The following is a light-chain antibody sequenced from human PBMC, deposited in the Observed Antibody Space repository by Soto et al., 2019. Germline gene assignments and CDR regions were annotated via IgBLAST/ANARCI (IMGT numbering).Light chain of an antibody. Sequence: IVMTQSPATLSVSPGERATLSGRASKTIDNKLAWYQQRPGQAPRLLIYGASIRATGIPARFSGSGSGTEFTLTISGLQSEDFGVYYCHQYKDWRTFGKVTNVDIK. J-gene: IGKJ1*01. CDR1: KTIDNK. V-gene: IGKV3-15*01. CDR3: HQYKDWRT. CDR2: GAS.